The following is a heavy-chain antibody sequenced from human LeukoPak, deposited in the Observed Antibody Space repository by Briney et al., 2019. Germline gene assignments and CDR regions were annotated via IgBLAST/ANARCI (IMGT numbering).Heavy chain of an antibody. V-gene: IGHV4-59*08. D-gene: IGHD6-13*01. CDR2: IYYSGST. CDR1: GGSISSYY. CDR3: ARHTDSSSWSYYFDY. Sequence: SETLSLTCTVSGGSISSYYWSWIRQPPGKGLEWIGYIYYSGSTNYNPSLKSRVTISVDTSKNQFSLKLSSVTAADTAVYYCARHTDSSSWSYYFDYWGQGTLVTVSS. J-gene: IGHJ4*02.